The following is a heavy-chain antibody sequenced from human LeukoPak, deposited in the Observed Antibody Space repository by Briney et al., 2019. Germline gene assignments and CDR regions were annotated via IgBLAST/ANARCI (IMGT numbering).Heavy chain of an antibody. Sequence: GGSLRLSCAASGFTFSSYWMSWVRQAPGKGLEWMANIKQDGSEKYYVDSVKGRFTISRDNAKNSLYLQMNSQRAEDTAVYYCARGRDYGDYNFDYWGQGTLVTVSS. CDR1: GFTFSSYW. CDR3: ARGRDYGDYNFDY. V-gene: IGHV3-7*01. D-gene: IGHD4-17*01. J-gene: IGHJ4*02. CDR2: IKQDGSEK.